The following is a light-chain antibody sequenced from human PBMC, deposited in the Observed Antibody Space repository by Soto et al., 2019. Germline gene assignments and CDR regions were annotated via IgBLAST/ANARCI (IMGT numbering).Light chain of an antibody. CDR1: QGITRD. V-gene: IGKV1-17*01. CDR2: AAS. Sequence: DIQMTQSPSSLSASVGDRVSITCRASQGITRDLAWYQQKPGKAPKRLIYAASSLQSGDPSRFSGSGSGTEFTLTISSLQPEDFATYYCLQHNSYPYTFGQGTRLEIK. CDR3: LQHNSYPYT. J-gene: IGKJ2*01.